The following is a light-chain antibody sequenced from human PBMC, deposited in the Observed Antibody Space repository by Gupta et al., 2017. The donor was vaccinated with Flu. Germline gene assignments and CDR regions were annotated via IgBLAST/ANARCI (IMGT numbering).Light chain of an antibody. J-gene: IGKJ2*03. Sequence: EIVLTQSPATLSLSPGERATLSCRASESISPYVAWYQQKAGLAPRLLIYDASKRATGIPARFSGSGSGTDFTLTISGLEPEDSAVYYCQHRFNWPNGFGQGTKLEIK. CDR1: ESISPY. V-gene: IGKV3-11*01. CDR2: DAS. CDR3: QHRFNWPNG.